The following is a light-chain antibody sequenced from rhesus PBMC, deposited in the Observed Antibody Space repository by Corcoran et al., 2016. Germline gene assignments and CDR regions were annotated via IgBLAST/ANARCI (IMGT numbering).Light chain of an antibody. CDR3: LQSKNSPRT. Sequence: DIQMTQSPSSLSASVGDRVTITCRASQGIGSYLNWYQQKPGKTPKRLFFGASNLGSGVPSSVSGSGSGTDFTLTINPVEADDAANYYWLQSKNSPRTFGQGTKVEIK. J-gene: IGKJ1*01. CDR2: GAS. V-gene: IGKV1-43*02. CDR1: QGIGSY.